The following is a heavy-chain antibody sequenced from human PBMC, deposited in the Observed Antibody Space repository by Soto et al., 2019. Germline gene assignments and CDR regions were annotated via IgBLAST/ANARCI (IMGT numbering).Heavy chain of an antibody. Sequence: TSETLSLTCAVYGGSFSGYYWSWIRQPPGKGLEWIGEINHSGSTNYNPSLKSRVTISVDTSKNQFSLKLSSVTAADTAVYFCARLEGLATISYYFDFWGQGALVTVSS. D-gene: IGHD3-9*01. CDR3: ARLEGLATISYYFDF. V-gene: IGHV4-34*01. J-gene: IGHJ4*02. CDR1: GGSFSGYY. CDR2: INHSGST.